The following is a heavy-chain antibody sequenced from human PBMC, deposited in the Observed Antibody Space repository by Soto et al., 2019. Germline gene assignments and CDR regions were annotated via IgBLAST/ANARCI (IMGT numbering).Heavy chain of an antibody. V-gene: IGHV1-18*01. D-gene: IGHD1-1*01. J-gene: IGHJ4*02. Sequence: QVHLVQSGAEVKKPGASVKVSCKGSGSGFTTYGITWVRQAPGQGLEWMAWISAHNGNTNYAKKLHGRVTVTRDTSTSTAYMELRSLRSDDTAVYYCARGRYGDYWGQGALVTVSS. CDR1: GSGFTTYG. CDR3: ARGRYGDY. CDR2: ISAHNGNT.